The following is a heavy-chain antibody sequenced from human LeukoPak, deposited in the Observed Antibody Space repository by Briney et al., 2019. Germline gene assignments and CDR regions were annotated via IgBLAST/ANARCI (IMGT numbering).Heavy chain of an antibody. CDR2: IYYSGST. J-gene: IGHJ4*02. D-gene: IGHD2-2*01. Sequence: PSETLSLTCTVSGGSISSSSYYWGWIRQPPGKGLEWIGSIYYSGSTYYNPSLKSRVTISVDTSKNQFSLKLSSVTAADTAVYYCARGRYSSRSGGYYFDIWGQGTLVTVSS. CDR1: GGSISSSSYY. V-gene: IGHV4-39*01. CDR3: ARGRYSSRSGGYYFDI.